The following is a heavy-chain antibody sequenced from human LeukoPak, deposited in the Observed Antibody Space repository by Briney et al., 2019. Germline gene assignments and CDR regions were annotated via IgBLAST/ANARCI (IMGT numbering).Heavy chain of an antibody. CDR2: IYYSGNT. Sequence: SETLSLTCTVSGGSVSSGSYYWSWIRQPPGKGLEWIGYIYYSGNTNYNPSLKSRVTISVDTSKNQFSLKLSSVTAADTAVYYCARVGYDSSGCTPHFDYWGQGTLVTVSS. V-gene: IGHV4-61*01. J-gene: IGHJ4*02. CDR3: ARVGYDSSGCTPHFDY. D-gene: IGHD3-22*01. CDR1: GGSVSSGSYY.